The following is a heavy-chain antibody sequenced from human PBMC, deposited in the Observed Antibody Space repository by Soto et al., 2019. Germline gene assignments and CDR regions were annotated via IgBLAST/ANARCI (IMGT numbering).Heavy chain of an antibody. J-gene: IGHJ5*02. CDR2: ISAYNGNT. CDR3: ARDGYPAYNWLDP. CDR1: GYTFTNYC. V-gene: IGHV1-18*01. D-gene: IGHD5-12*01. Sequence: ASVKVSCKASGYTFTNYCISWVRQAPGQGLEWMGWISAYNGNTNYAQRLQDRVTMTTDTSTNTAYMELRSLRSDDTAMYYCARDGYPAYNWLDPWGQGTLVTVSS.